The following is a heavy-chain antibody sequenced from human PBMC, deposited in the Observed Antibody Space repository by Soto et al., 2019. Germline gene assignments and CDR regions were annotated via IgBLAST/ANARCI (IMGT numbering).Heavy chain of an antibody. CDR3: ARDIDTSGRYGSFDP. J-gene: IGHJ5*02. V-gene: IGHV3-23*01. Sequence: GGSLRLSCAASGFTFSSYAMSWVRQAPGKGLEWVSTISDSGSTYYADSVKGRFTISRDDSKNTLYPQMNSLRAEDTAVYYCARDIDTSGRYGSFDPWGQGTLVTVSS. D-gene: IGHD3-10*01. CDR1: GFTFSSYA. CDR2: ISDSGST.